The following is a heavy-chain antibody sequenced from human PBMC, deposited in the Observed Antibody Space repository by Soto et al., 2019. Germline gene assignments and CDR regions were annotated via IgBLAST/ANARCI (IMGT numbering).Heavy chain of an antibody. CDR2: IYHSGST. Sequence: QVQLQESGPGLVKPSGTLSLTCAVSGGSISSSNWWGWVRQPPGKGLEWIGEIYHSGSTNYNPSLRSRVTISVDKSQNPFSLKVTSVTAADTAVYYCARLTSHSGSGNLDYWGQGTLVTVSS. CDR3: ARLTSHSGSGNLDY. J-gene: IGHJ4*02. CDR1: GGSISSSNW. V-gene: IGHV4-4*02. D-gene: IGHD3-10*01.